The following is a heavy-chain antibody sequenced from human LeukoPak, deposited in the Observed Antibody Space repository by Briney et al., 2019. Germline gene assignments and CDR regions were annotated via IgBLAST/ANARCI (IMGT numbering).Heavy chain of an antibody. CDR3: ARVRGSLDRLDY. D-gene: IGHD1-1*01. J-gene: IGHJ4*02. Sequence: GGSLRLSCAASGFTFSSYEMNWVRQAPGKGLEWVSYISSSGSTIYYADSVKGRFTISRDNSKNTLYLQMNSLRAEDTAVYYCARVRGSLDRLDYWGQGTLVTVSP. CDR2: ISSSGSTI. V-gene: IGHV3-48*03. CDR1: GFTFSSYE.